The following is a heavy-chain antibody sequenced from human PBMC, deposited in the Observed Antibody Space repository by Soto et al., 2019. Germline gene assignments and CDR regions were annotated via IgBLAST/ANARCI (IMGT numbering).Heavy chain of an antibody. D-gene: IGHD3-10*02. V-gene: IGHV4-34*12. Sequence: SETLSLTCAIYNSSLGAFHWTWIRQPPGKGLEWIGELIHGGSTNYNPSLKSRVTFSLDTSKSQFSLHVMSVTAADTAVYYCARSPLSYDYVRQTWHEVGDSFDVWGRGTSVTVSS. CDR1: NSSLGAFH. J-gene: IGHJ3*01. CDR3: ARSPLSYDYVRQTWHEVGDSFDV. CDR2: LIHGGST.